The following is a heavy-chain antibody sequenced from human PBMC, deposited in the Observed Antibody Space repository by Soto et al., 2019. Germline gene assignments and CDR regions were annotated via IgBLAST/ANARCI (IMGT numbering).Heavy chain of an antibody. D-gene: IGHD1-26*01. CDR1: GFSLTSAGVG. CDR2: IYWDGDK. CDR3: VHILAQGLLGFDS. Sequence: ITLKESGPTLVKPTETLTVTCTFSGFSLTSAGVGVGWIRQPPGKALEWLALIYWDGDKRFRPSLRSRLDVTKDASKNQVVLLMTHLDPADTATYFCVHILAQGLLGFDSWGQGVLVTVSS. V-gene: IGHV2-5*02. J-gene: IGHJ4*02.